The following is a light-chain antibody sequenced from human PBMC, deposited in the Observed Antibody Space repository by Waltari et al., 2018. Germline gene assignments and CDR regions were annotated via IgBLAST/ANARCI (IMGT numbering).Light chain of an antibody. J-gene: IGLJ2*01. CDR3: FSYADGRSLV. CDR2: GGT. CDR1: STDLGSSTL. V-gene: IGLV2-23*01. Sequence: QSALTQPASVSGSPGQSITISCTGSSTDLGSSTLVSWYPHHPDQAPKLLISGGTERPSGLSHRFSGPKSGNTASLTISTLQAEDEADYYCFSYADGRSLVFGGGTKLTVL.